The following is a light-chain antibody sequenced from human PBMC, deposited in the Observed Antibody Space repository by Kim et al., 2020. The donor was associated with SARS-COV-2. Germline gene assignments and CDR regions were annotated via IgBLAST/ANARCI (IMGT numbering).Light chain of an antibody. CDR2: DAS. CDR1: QSVSSY. V-gene: IGKV3-11*01. J-gene: IGKJ5*01. Sequence: EIVLTQSPATLSLSPGERATLSCRASQSVSSYLAWYQQKPGQAPRLLIYDASNRATGIPARFSGSGSGTDFTLTISSLEPEDFAVYYWQQRSNWPPITCGQGTRLEI. CDR3: QQRSNWPPIT.